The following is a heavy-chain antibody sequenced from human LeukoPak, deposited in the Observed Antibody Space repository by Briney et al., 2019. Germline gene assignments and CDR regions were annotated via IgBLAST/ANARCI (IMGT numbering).Heavy chain of an antibody. V-gene: IGHV4-34*01. CDR3: ASLGGQLPSYNWFDP. CDR1: GGSFSGYY. J-gene: IGHJ5*02. CDR2: INHSGST. D-gene: IGHD2-2*01. Sequence: KSSETLSLTCAVYGGSFSGYYWSWIRQPPGKGLEWIGEINHSGSTNYNPSPKSRVTISVDTSKNQFSLKLSSVTAADTAVYYCASLGGQLPSYNWFDPWGQGTLVTVSS.